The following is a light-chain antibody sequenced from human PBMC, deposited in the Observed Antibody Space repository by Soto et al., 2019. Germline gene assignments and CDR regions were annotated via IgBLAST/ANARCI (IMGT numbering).Light chain of an antibody. V-gene: IGKV3-20*01. J-gene: IGKJ1*01. CDR2: GAS. Sequence: EIVLTQSPGTLSVSPGERATLSCRASQSVSSSYLAWYQQKPGQAPRLFIYGASNRAAGIPDRFSGSGSGTDCTLTISRLENEDFAMYFCQQYVSSTQTFGQGTKVDIK. CDR1: QSVSSSY. CDR3: QQYVSSTQT.